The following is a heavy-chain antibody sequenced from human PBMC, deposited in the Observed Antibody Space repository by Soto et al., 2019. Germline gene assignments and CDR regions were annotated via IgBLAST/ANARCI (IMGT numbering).Heavy chain of an antibody. CDR1: GYSFTSYW. CDR2: IYPGDSDT. Sequence: GESLKISCKGSGYSFTSYWIGWVRQMPGKGLEWMGIIYPGDSDTRYSPSFQGQVTISADKSISTAYLQWSSLKASDTAMYYCARRGGSSSYYYYYGMDVWGQGTTVTVS. V-gene: IGHV5-51*01. D-gene: IGHD6-13*01. CDR3: ARRGGSSSYYYYYGMDV. J-gene: IGHJ6*02.